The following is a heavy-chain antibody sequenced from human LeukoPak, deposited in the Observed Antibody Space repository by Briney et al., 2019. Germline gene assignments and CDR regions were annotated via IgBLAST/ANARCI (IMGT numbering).Heavy chain of an antibody. CDR1: GGSISSYY. J-gene: IGHJ4*02. CDR3: ARVAYYDSSGPPGY. V-gene: IGHV4-34*01. Sequence: SETLSLTCTVSGGSISSYYWSWIRQPPGKGLEWIGEINHSGSTNYNPSLKSRVTISVDTSKNQFSLKLSSVTAADTAVYYCARVAYYDSSGPPGYWGQGTLVTVSS. D-gene: IGHD3-22*01. CDR2: INHSGST.